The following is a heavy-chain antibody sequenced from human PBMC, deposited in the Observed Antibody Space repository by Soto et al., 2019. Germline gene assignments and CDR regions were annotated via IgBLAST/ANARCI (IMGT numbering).Heavy chain of an antibody. D-gene: IGHD4-17*01. J-gene: IGHJ6*02. CDR1: GGSISSYF. Sequence: SSETLSLTCTVSGGSISSYFWSWNRQPPGKGLEWIGSISYSGSTNYNPSLKSRVTISVDPSKNEFSLKMSSVTAADTAVYYCAREGTVSVWGQGTTVTVSS. CDR2: ISYSGST. CDR3: AREGTVSV. V-gene: IGHV4-59*01.